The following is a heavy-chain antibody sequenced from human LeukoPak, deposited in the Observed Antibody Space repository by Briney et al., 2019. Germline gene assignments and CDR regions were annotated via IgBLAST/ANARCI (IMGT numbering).Heavy chain of an antibody. CDR1: GGSISSYY. J-gene: IGHJ6*03. CDR2: IYYSGST. Sequence: SETLSLTCTVSGGSISSYYWSWIRQPPGKGLEWIGYIYYSGSTNYSPSLKSRVTISVDTSKNQFSLKLSSVTAADTAVYYCARARGPRDYYYYYMDVWGKGTTVTVSS. CDR3: ARARGPRDYYYYYMDV. V-gene: IGHV4-59*01.